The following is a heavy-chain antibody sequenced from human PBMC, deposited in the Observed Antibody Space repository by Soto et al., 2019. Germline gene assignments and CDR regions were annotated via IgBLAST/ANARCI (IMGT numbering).Heavy chain of an antibody. CDR1: GGSISSGPSY. D-gene: IGHD1-26*01. V-gene: IGHV4-39*01. Sequence: SETLSLTCTVSGGSISSGPSYWGWIRQPPGQGLEWVGSIYYLGNTYYNSSLGSRVGISVDTSKNQFSLKLSSVTAADTAVYYCARYKWELLSWFAPWGQGTLVTLSS. J-gene: IGHJ5*02. CDR2: IYYLGNT. CDR3: ARYKWELLSWFAP.